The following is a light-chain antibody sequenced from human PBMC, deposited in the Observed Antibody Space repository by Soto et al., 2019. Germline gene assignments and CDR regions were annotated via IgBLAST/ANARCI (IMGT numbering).Light chain of an antibody. Sequence: EIVLTQSPRTLSLSPGEIATLSSRPSQSVTYDQLAWYRQTPGQAPRLLIYDAYTRATGIPDRFSGSGSGTDFTLTISRLAREDFAVYYCQPYGSSPKTFGPGTQVEIK. CDR3: QPYGSSPKT. J-gene: IGKJ1*01. V-gene: IGKV3-20*01. CDR1: QSVTYDQ. CDR2: DAY.